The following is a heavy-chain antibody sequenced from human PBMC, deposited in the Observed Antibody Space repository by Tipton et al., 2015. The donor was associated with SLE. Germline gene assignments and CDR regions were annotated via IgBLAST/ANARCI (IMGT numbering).Heavy chain of an antibody. CDR2: ISYDGSNK. J-gene: IGHJ6*02. Sequence: SLRLSRAAPGFTFSSYAMHWVRQAPGKGLEWVAVISYDGSNKYYADSVKGRFTISRDNSKNTPYLQMNSLRAEDTAVYYCSASLLPLYGMDVWGQGTTVTVSS. V-gene: IGHV3-30*04. D-gene: IGHD2-15*01. CDR3: SASLLPLYGMDV. CDR1: GFTFSSYA.